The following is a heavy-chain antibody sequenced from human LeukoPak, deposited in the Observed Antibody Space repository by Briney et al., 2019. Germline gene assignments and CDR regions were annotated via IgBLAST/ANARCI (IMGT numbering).Heavy chain of an antibody. CDR2: IVVGSGNT. V-gene: IGHV1-58*01. CDR1: GFTFTSSA. D-gene: IGHD5-18*01. Sequence: ASVKVSCKASGFTFTSSAVQWVRQARGQRLEWIGWIVVGSGNTNYAQKFQERVTITRDMSTSTAYMELSSLRSEDTAVYYCAAGGRGYSYGLDYWGQGTPVTVSS. J-gene: IGHJ4*02. CDR3: AAGGRGYSYGLDY.